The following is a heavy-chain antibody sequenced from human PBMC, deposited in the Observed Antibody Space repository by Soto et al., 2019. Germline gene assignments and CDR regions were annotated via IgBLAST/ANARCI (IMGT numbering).Heavy chain of an antibody. J-gene: IGHJ6*02. V-gene: IGHV1-46*01. Sequence: QVQLVQSGAEVKKPGASVKVSCKASGYTFTSYYMHWVRQAPGQGLEWMGIINPSGGSTSYAQKFQGRVTMTRDTSTSTVYMELSSLRSEDTAVYYCARDPSGPYYDFWSGAPGDYYYYGMDVWGQGTTVTVSS. CDR2: INPSGGST. CDR1: GYTFTSYY. CDR3: ARDPSGPYYDFWSGAPGDYYYYGMDV. D-gene: IGHD3-3*01.